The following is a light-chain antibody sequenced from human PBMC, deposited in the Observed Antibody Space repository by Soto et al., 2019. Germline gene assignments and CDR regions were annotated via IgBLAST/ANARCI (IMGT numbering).Light chain of an antibody. Sequence: DIVMTQSPDSLAVSLGERATINCKSSQSVLYSSNNKNYLAWYQQKPGQPPTLLIYWASTREFGVPDRFSGSGSGTDFTLTISSLQAEDFAVYYCQQRSNWPPVFGGGTKVDIK. CDR2: WAS. V-gene: IGKV4-1*01. J-gene: IGKJ4*01. CDR3: QQRSNWPPV. CDR1: QSVLYSSNNKNY.